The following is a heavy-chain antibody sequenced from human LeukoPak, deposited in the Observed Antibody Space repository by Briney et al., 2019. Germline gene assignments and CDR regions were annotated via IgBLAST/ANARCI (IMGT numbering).Heavy chain of an antibody. CDR2: ISFDGNAK. CDR1: GFTFSSYA. CDR3: ARSHSVSGSSPFDP. J-gene: IGHJ5*02. V-gene: IGHV3-30*04. Sequence: PGGSLRLSCAASGFTFSSYAMHWVRQAPGKGLEWVAVISFDGNAKYYADSVKGRFTISRDNSKNTLYLQMNSLRAEDTALYYCARSHSVSGSSPFDPWGQGTLVTVSS. D-gene: IGHD3-10*01.